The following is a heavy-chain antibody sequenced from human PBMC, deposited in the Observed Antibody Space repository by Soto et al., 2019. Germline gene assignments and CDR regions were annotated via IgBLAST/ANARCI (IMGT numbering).Heavy chain of an antibody. J-gene: IGHJ4*02. CDR3: ARGGGRYDFWSGYYRPIDY. D-gene: IGHD3-3*01. CDR2: VSGGGTT. Sequence: GGSLRLSCAVSGFTFSSCTMNWVRQAPGKGLEWVSSVSGGGTTYYADSVKGRFTISRDNAKNSLYLQMNSLRAEDTAVYYCARGGGRYDFWSGYYRPIDYWGQGTLVTVSS. V-gene: IGHV3-21*01. CDR1: GFTFSSCT.